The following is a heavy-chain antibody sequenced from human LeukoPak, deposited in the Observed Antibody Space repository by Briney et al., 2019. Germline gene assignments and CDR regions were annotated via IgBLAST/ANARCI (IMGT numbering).Heavy chain of an antibody. CDR1: GFTFMTYS. J-gene: IGHJ4*02. V-gene: IGHV3-21*01. CDR3: ARGGVYSTSAVDY. D-gene: IGHD6-6*01. CDR2: ISSSSSSYI. Sequence: GGSLRLSCAASGFTFMTYSMNWVRQAPGKGLEWVSSISSSSSSYIYYADSVKGRFTISRDNAKNSLYLQMNSLRAEDTAVYYCARGGVYSTSAVDYWGQGTLVTVSS.